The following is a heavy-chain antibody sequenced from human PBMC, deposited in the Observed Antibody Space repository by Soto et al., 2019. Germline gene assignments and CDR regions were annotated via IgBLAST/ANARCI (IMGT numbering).Heavy chain of an antibody. J-gene: IGHJ5*02. CDR3: ATDLVGATTDVPWFDP. CDR2: FDPEDGET. Sequence: VASVKVSCKVSGYTLTELSMHWVRQAPGKGLEWMGGFDPEDGETIYAQKFQGRVTMTEDTSTDTAYMELSSLRSEDTAVYYCATDLVGATTDVPWFDPWGQGTLVTVSS. D-gene: IGHD1-26*01. V-gene: IGHV1-24*01. CDR1: GYTLTELS.